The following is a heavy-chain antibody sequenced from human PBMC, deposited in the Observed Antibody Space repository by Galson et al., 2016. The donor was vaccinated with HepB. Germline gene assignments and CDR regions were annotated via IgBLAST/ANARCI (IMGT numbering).Heavy chain of an antibody. CDR2: ISGSGSDT. J-gene: IGHJ4*02. Sequence: SLRLSCAASGFTFRNYAMSWVRQAPGKGLEWISGISGSGSDTYHADSVKGRFTISRDNSKSTLYLQMNSLRAEDTAVYYCAKDRFSGSWDAPFDYWGQGTLVTVSS. D-gene: IGHD1-26*01. CDR1: GFTFRNYA. CDR3: AKDRFSGSWDAPFDY. V-gene: IGHV3-23*01.